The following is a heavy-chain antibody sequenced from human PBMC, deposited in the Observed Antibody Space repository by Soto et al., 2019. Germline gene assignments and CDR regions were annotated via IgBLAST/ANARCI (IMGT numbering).Heavy chain of an antibody. Sequence: ASVNVSGKASGYTFTIYYMHWLRQAPGQGLEWMGIINPSGGSTSYAQKFQGRVTMTRDTSTSTVYMELSSLRSEDTAVYYCARVPSRYSSSAPYAFDICGQGTMVTVSS. V-gene: IGHV1-46*01. D-gene: IGHD6-6*01. J-gene: IGHJ3*02. CDR1: GYTFTIYY. CDR3: ARVPSRYSSSAPYAFDI. CDR2: INPSGGST.